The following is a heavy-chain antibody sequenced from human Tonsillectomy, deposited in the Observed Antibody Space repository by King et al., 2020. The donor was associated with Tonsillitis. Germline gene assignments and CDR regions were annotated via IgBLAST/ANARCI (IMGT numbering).Heavy chain of an antibody. Sequence: QLVQSGAEVKTPGASVKVSCRASGYTFTDYYMHWVRQAPGQGLEWMGWVNPNSGGTNIAQEFQGRVTMTRDTSISTAYMELSSLRSDDTAVYYCAREVLAFDSWGQGTLVTVSS. J-gene: IGHJ4*02. CDR1: GYTFTDYY. CDR3: AREVLAFDS. V-gene: IGHV1-2*02. CDR2: VNPNSGGT.